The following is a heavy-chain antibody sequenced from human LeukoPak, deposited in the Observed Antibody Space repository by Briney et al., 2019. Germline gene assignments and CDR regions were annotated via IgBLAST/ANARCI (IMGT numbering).Heavy chain of an antibody. CDR3: ARTHYYDSSATFDY. D-gene: IGHD3-22*01. J-gene: IGHJ4*02. V-gene: IGHV6-1*01. CDR2: TYYRSKWYN. CDR1: GDSVSSNSAA. Sequence: SQTLSLTCAISGDSVSSNSAAWNWVRQSPSRGLEWLGRTYYRSKWYNDYAVSVKSRITINPDTSKNQFSLQLNSVTPEDTAVYYCARTHYYDSSATFDYWGQGTLVTVSS.